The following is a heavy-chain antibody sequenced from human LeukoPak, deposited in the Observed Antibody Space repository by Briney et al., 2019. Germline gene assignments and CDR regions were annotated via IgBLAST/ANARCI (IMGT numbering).Heavy chain of an antibody. CDR3: ARRRYNWNAIDY. CDR1: GFTFSDFY. J-gene: IGHJ4*02. CDR2: ISSSGSTI. Sequence: GGSLRLSCAASGFTFSDFYMSWIRQAPGKGLEWVSYISSSGSTIYYADSVKGRFTISRDNAKNSLYLQMNCLRAEDTAVYYCARRRYNWNAIDYWGQRTLVTVSS. V-gene: IGHV3-11*01. D-gene: IGHD1-20*01.